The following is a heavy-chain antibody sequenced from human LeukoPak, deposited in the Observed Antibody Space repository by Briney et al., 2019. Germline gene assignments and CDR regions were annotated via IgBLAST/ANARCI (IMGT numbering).Heavy chain of an antibody. J-gene: IGHJ3*02. D-gene: IGHD3-22*01. CDR3: ARCGGFHDSSGYDAFDI. CDR2: INPSGDST. CDR1: GYTFTSYY. V-gene: IGHV1-46*01. Sequence: ASVKVSCKASGYTFTSYYVHWVRQAPGQGLEWLGIINPSGDSTYYARKFQGRVTMTRDTSTSTVYMELISLRSEDTAIYYCARCGGFHDSSGYDAFDIWGQGTMVTVSS.